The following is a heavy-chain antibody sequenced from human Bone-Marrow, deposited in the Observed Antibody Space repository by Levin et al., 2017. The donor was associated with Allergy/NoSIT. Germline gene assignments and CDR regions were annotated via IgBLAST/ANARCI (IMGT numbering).Heavy chain of an antibody. J-gene: IGHJ4*02. Sequence: SQTLSLTCTVSGGSISSGGYYWSWIRQHPGKGLEWIGYIYYSGSTYYNPSLKSRVTISVDTSKNQFSLKLSSVTAADTAVYYCARVRGIVVVPAAIPRPYYFDYWGQGTLVTVSS. CDR1: GGSISSGGYY. CDR3: ARVRGIVVVPAAIPRPYYFDY. V-gene: IGHV4-31*03. D-gene: IGHD2-2*02. CDR2: IYYSGST.